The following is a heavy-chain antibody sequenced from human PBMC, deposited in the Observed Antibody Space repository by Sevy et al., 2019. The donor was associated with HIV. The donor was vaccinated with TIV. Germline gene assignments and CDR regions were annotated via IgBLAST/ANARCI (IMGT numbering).Heavy chain of an antibody. D-gene: IGHD2-15*01. CDR3: ARDRFIFGSGPPDS. CDR2: INPNSGGT. CDR1: GFSFIAYF. Sequence: ASVKVSCEASGFSFIAYFIHWVRQAPGQGLEWMGWINPNSGGTNYAQKFQGRVTMTSDASISAAYMELTSLTSDDTAVYYCARDRFIFGSGPPDSWGQGTLVTVSS. V-gene: IGHV1-2*02. J-gene: IGHJ4*02.